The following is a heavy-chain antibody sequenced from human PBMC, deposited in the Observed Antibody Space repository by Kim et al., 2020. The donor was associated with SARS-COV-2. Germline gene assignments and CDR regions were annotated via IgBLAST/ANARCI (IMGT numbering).Heavy chain of an antibody. D-gene: IGHD3-3*02. CDR1: GDTVSTNSVA. CDR3: ARDSMSSFDY. Sequence: SQTLSLTCAISGDTVSTNSVAWNWIRQYPSRGLEWLGRTYYRSQWYNDYAVSVKSRIIINPDTSKNHFSLHLNSVTPEDTALYFCARDSMSSFDYWGQGTLVTVSS. J-gene: IGHJ4*02. V-gene: IGHV6-1*01. CDR2: TYYRSQWYN.